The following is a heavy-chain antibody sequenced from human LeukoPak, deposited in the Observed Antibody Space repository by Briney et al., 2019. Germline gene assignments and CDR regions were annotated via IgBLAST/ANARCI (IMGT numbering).Heavy chain of an antibody. CDR1: GGSISSGSYY. V-gene: IGHV4-61*02. CDR2: IYTSGST. Sequence: SQTLSLTCTVSGGSISSGSYYWSWIRQPAGKGLEWIGRIYTSGSTNYNPPLKSRVTISVDTSKNQFSLKLSSVTAADTAVYYCARATIGIVGFFDYWGQGTLVTVSS. J-gene: IGHJ4*02. CDR3: ARATIGIVGFFDY. D-gene: IGHD3-22*01.